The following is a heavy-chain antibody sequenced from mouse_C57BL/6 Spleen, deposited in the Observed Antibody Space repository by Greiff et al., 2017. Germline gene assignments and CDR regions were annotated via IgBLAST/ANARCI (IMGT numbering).Heavy chain of an antibody. Sequence: VQLQQSGAELVKPGASVKLSCKASGYTFTSYWMHWVKQRPGRGLEWIGRIDPNSGGTKYNEKFKSKATLTVDKPSSTAYMQLSSLTSEDSAVYDCARSYDSTLYYAMDYWGQGTSVTVAS. V-gene: IGHV1-72*01. CDR1: GYTFTSYW. CDR3: ARSYDSTLYYAMDY. D-gene: IGHD2-5*01. J-gene: IGHJ4*01. CDR2: IDPNSGGT.